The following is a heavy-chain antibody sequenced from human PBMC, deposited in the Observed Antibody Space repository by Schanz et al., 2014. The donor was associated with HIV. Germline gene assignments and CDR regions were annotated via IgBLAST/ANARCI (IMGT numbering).Heavy chain of an antibody. CDR2: IIPLFGTT. CDR1: GGTFRSFA. J-gene: IGHJ4*02. Sequence: QVQLVQSGTEVKKPGSSVKVSCKPSGGTFRSFAISWVRQAPGQGLEWMGGIIPLFGTTNYAQKFQGRVTITADESTSTAYMELSSLKSEDTAMYYCASSRPMGPEIDFWGQGTLVTVSS. V-gene: IGHV1-69*01. CDR3: ASSRPMGPEIDF. D-gene: IGHD1-26*01.